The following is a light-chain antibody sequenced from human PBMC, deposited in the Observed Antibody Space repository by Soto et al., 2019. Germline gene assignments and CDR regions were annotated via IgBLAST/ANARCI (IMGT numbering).Light chain of an antibody. J-gene: IGKJ2*01. V-gene: IGKV3-15*01. Sequence: EIVMTQSPATLSVSPGERAPLSCRASQSVSSNLAWYQQKPGQAPRLLIYGASTRATGIPARFSGSGSGTEFTLTISGLQSEDFAVDYCQQYNNWPPTFGQGTKLEIK. CDR2: GAS. CDR3: QQYNNWPPT. CDR1: QSVSSN.